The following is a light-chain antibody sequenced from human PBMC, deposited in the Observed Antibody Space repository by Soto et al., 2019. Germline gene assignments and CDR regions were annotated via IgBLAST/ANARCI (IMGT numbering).Light chain of an antibody. CDR1: SSDVGGYNY. CDR3: SSYTSNSTPQYV. Sequence: QSVLTQPASVSGSPGQSITISCTGTSSDVGGYNYVSWYQQHPGKAPKLMIYDVSNRPSGVSDRFPRSKSGNTASLTISGLQAEDEADYYCSSYTSNSTPQYVFGTGTKVT. V-gene: IGLV2-14*01. J-gene: IGLJ1*01. CDR2: DVS.